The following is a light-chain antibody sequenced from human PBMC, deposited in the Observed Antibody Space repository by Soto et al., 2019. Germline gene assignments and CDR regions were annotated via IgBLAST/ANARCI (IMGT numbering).Light chain of an antibody. J-gene: IGLJ1*01. Sequence: QSGLSQPASVCGTLEQSIPISCTGTSSDVDGYNSVSWYQQYPGKAPKLMIHDVSNRPSGVSDRFSGSKSGNTASLTISGLQAEDEADYYCSSWTSSSSYVFASGTRVTVL. V-gene: IGLV2-14*01. CDR1: SSDVDGYNS. CDR3: SSWTSSSSYV. CDR2: DVS.